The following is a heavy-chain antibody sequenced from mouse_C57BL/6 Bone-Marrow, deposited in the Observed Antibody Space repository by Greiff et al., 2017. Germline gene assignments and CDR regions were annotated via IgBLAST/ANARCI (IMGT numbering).Heavy chain of an antibody. Sequence: QVQLKESGPGLVQPSQSLSITCTVSGFSLTSYGVHWVRQSPGKGLEWLGVIWSGGSTDYNAAFISRLSISKDNPKSQVFFKMNSLQANDTARYYCARNFRGSSYGYAMDYWGQGTSVTVSS. CDR3: ARNFRGSSYGYAMDY. V-gene: IGHV2-2*02. D-gene: IGHD1-1*01. CDR2: IWSGGST. CDR1: GFSLTSYG. J-gene: IGHJ4*01.